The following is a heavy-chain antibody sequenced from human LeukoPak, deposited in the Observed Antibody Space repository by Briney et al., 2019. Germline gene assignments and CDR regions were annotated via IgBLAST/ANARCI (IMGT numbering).Heavy chain of an antibody. V-gene: IGHV3-9*01. Sequence: PGGSLRLSCAASGFSFDDYAMHWVRQAPGKGLEWVSGISWNSGNIGYADSVTGRFTISRDNAKNSLCLQMNSLRADDTALYYCAKDTRGYSYGSYFDYWGQGTLVTVSS. D-gene: IGHD5-18*01. CDR1: GFSFDDYA. J-gene: IGHJ4*02. CDR3: AKDTRGYSYGSYFDY. CDR2: ISWNSGNI.